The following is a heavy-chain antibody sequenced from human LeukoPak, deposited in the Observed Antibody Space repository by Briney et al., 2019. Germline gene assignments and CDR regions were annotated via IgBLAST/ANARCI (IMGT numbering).Heavy chain of an antibody. J-gene: IGHJ4*02. D-gene: IGHD6-13*01. Sequence: XWVXGISGSGGSTYYADSVKGRFTISRDNSKNTLYLQMNSPRAEDTAVYYCAILPGYSSSWYEVDYWGQGTLVTVSS. CDR2: ISGSGGST. V-gene: IGHV3-23*01. CDR3: AILPGYSSSWYEVDY.